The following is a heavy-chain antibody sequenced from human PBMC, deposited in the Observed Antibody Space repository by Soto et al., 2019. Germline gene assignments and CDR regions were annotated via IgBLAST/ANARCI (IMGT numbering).Heavy chain of an antibody. D-gene: IGHD6-13*01. Sequence: SETLSLTCTVSGGSISSGGYYWSWIRQHPGKGLEWIGYIYYSGSTYYNPSLKSRVTISVDTSKNQFSLKLSSVTAADTAVYYCARVTAAAGTPRFDPWGQGTLVTVSS. J-gene: IGHJ5*02. V-gene: IGHV4-31*03. CDR1: GGSISSGGYY. CDR3: ARVTAAAGTPRFDP. CDR2: IYYSGST.